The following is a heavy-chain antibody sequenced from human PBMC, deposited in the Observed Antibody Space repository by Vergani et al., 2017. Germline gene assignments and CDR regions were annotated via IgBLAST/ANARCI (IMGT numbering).Heavy chain of an antibody. D-gene: IGHD1/OR15-1a*01. CDR1: GFTFSSHA. CDR2: ISGSGGTI. V-gene: IGHV3-23*01. Sequence: EVQLLESGGGLVQPGGSLRLSCAASGFTFSSHAMTWVRQAPGKALEWVSTISGSGGTIYYADSVKGRFSISRDNSKNTLFLQMNSLRAKDTALYYCAKSPNFNNRPTDYWGQGTLVTVSS. J-gene: IGHJ4*02. CDR3: AKSPNFNNRPTDY.